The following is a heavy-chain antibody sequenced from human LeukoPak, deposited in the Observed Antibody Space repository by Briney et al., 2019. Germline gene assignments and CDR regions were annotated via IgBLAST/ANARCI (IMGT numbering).Heavy chain of an antibody. CDR2: IIPILGIA. V-gene: IGHV1-69*04. D-gene: IGHD3-22*01. CDR3: ASNDYYVSSCYYQGYFDY. J-gene: IGHJ4*02. CDR1: GGTFSSYA. Sequence: SVKVSCKAAGGTFSSYAISWVGQAAGQGVEWMGRIIPILGIANYAQKLQGRVTITADKATSTGYMGLCSLRSEETGVYYCASNDYYVSSCYYQGYFDYWGQGTLVTVSS.